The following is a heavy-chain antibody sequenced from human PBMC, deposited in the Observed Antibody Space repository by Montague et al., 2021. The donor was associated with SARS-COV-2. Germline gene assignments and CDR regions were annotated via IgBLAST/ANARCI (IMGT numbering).Heavy chain of an antibody. V-gene: IGHV6-1*01. D-gene: IGHD6-13*01. Sequence: CAISGDSVSSDTAAWHWIRRSPSSGLEWLGRTFYRSQWHTDSAASVRSRISFSGDISKNQFSLHLNSVTPEDKAIYYCARDGDYGGTWYSFLQNWGQGTLVIV. CDR1: GDSVSSDTAA. J-gene: IGHJ1*01. CDR3: ARDGDYGGTWYSFLQN. CDR2: TFYRSQWHT.